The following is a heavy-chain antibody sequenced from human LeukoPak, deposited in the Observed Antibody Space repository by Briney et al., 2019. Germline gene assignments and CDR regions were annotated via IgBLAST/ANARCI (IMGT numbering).Heavy chain of an antibody. J-gene: IGHJ2*01. V-gene: IGHV4-61*02. Sequence: SETLSLTCTVSGGSISSGSYYWSWIRQPAGKGLEWIGRMSTSGSTNYNPSLKSRVTISVDTSKNQLSLKLSSVTTADTAVYYCARVYYSNSYDYWYFDLWGRGTLVTVSS. CDR2: MSTSGST. CDR1: GGSISSGSYY. CDR3: ARVYYSNSYDYWYFDL. D-gene: IGHD6-13*01.